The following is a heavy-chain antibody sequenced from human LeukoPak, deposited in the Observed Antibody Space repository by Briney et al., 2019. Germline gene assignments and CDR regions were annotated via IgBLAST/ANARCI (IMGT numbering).Heavy chain of an antibody. D-gene: IGHD5-18*01. CDR3: ARGYSSGYRIDY. J-gene: IGHJ4*02. CDR2: INSDGSTT. V-gene: IGHV3-74*01. Sequence: GGSLRLSCAASGFTFSSYWMHWVRQAPGKGLVWVSCINSDGSTTSYADSVKGRFTISRDNAKKTLYLQMNSLRAEDTAIYYCARGYSSGYRIDYWGQGTLVTVSS. CDR1: GFTFSSYW.